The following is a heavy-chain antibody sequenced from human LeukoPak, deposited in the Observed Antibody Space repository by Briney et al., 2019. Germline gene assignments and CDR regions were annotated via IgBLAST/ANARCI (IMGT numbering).Heavy chain of an antibody. CDR1: GFTFSSYS. CDR3: ARAPYSSSWYFDY. D-gene: IGHD6-13*01. J-gene: IGHJ4*02. CDR2: ISSSSAYI. Sequence: GGSLRLSCAASGFTFSSYSMNWVRQAPGKGLEWVSSISSSSAYIYYADSMKGRFTISRDNSKNTVYLQMNSLRAEGTAVYHCARAPYSSSWYFDYWGQGTLVTVSS. V-gene: IGHV3-21*01.